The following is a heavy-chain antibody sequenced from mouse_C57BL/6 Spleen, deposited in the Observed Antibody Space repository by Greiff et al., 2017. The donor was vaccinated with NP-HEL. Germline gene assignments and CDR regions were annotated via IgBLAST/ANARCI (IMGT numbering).Heavy chain of an antibody. CDR1: GFTFSSYG. J-gene: IGHJ4*01. CDR2: ISSGGSYT. Sequence: EVKLMESGGDLVKPGGSLKLSCAASGFTFSSYGMSWVRQTPDKRLEWVATISSGGSYTYYPDSVKGRFTISRDNAKNTLYLQMSSLKSEDTAMYYCARLDGRDYAMDYWGQGTSVTVSS. CDR3: ARLDGRDYAMDY. D-gene: IGHD2-3*01. V-gene: IGHV5-6*01.